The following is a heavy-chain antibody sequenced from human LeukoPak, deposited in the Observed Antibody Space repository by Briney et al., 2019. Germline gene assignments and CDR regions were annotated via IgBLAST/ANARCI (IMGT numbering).Heavy chain of an antibody. D-gene: IGHD3-16*01. V-gene: IGHV1-18*01. J-gene: IGHJ6*03. CDR3: ARVYTEGPCVNYYYYMDV. CDR1: GYTFTSYG. CDR2: ISAYNGNT. Sequence: ASVKVSCKASGYTFTSYGISWVRQAPGQGLEWMGWISAYNGNTNYAQKLQGRVTMTTDTSTSTAYMELRSLRSDDTAVYYCARVYTEGPCVNYYYYMDVWGKGTTVTVSS.